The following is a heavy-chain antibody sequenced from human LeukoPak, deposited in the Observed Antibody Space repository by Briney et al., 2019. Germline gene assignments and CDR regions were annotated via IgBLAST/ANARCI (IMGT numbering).Heavy chain of an antibody. CDR3: AKGYAGVKPALPDY. V-gene: IGHV3-43*01. CDR1: GFTFDDYT. Sequence: PGGSLRLSCSASGFTFDDYTMHWVRQAPGKGLEWVSLISWDGGSTYYADSVKGRFTISRDNSKNSLYLQMNSLRTEDTALYYCAKGYAGVKPALPDYWGQGTLVTVSS. CDR2: ISWDGGST. D-gene: IGHD2-2*01. J-gene: IGHJ4*02.